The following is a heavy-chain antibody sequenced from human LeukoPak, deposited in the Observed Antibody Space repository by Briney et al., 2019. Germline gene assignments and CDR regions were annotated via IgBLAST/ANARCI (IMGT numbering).Heavy chain of an antibody. V-gene: IGHV4-39*07. Sequence: SETLSLTCTVSGGSVSTSDYYWVWIRQSPVKGLEWIGDVFYTGKTNYNPSLRVRATISIDTSKNQFSLQLPYVPAADSAVYYSARLFASWGQGTLVTVSS. D-gene: IGHD3-3*01. CDR3: ARLFAS. J-gene: IGHJ4*02. CDR2: VFYTGKT. CDR1: GGSVSTSDYY.